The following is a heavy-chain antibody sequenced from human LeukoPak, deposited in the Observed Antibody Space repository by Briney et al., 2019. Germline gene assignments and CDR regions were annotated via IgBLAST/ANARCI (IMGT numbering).Heavy chain of an antibody. Sequence: PGGSLRLSCAASGFTFSSYGMHWVRQAPGKGLEWVAFIRYDGSNKYYADSVKGRFTISRDNSKNTLYLQMNSLRAEDTAVYYCAKDRAYYGSGSYPGYWGQGTLVTVSS. CDR3: AKDRAYYGSGSYPGY. CDR2: IRYDGSNK. CDR1: GFTFSSYG. D-gene: IGHD3-10*01. V-gene: IGHV3-30*02. J-gene: IGHJ4*02.